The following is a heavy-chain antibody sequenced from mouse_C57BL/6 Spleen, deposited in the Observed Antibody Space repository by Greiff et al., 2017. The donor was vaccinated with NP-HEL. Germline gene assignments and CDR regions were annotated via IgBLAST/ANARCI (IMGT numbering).Heavy chain of an antibody. D-gene: IGHD4-1*01. CDR1: GFTFSDYG. CDR3: ARELGRGGCAC. V-gene: IGHV5-17*01. J-gene: IGHJ3*01. Sequence: EVKLVESGGGLVKPGGSLKLSCAATGFTFSDYGMHWVRQAPEKGLEWVAYISSGSSTIYYADTLKGRFTISRDNSKNTLFLQLTSLRSEDTAMYYCARELGRGGCACWGQGTLVTVSA. CDR2: ISSGSSTI.